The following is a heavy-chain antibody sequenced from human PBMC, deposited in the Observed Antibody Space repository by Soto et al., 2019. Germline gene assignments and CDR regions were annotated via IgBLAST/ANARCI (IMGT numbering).Heavy chain of an antibody. CDR2: IYHGGTT. D-gene: IGHD6-19*01. CDR3: AKAHVMVVDGSTFDY. J-gene: IGHJ4*01. Sequence: SETLSLTCTVSGYSISSGSYWGWIRQPPGKGPEWIASIYHGGTTFYNPSPKSRVTVSVDKSNNQFSLKLRSVTAADTAVYYCAKAHVMVVDGSTFDYWGNGTMVTVSS. V-gene: IGHV4-38-2*02. CDR1: GYSISSGSY.